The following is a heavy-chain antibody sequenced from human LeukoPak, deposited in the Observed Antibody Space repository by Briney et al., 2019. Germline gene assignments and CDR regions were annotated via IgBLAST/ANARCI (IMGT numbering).Heavy chain of an antibody. CDR2: IYDSGST. CDR3: ARGPYSSGWSNYYYGMDV. Sequence: PSETLSLTCTVSGGSISSSSYYWGWIRQPSGKGLEWIGSIYDSGSTYYNPSLKSRVTISADMSKNQFSLKLYSVTAADTAVYYCARGPYSSGWSNYYYGMDVWGQGTTVTVSS. J-gene: IGHJ6*02. CDR1: GGSISSSSYY. V-gene: IGHV4-39*01. D-gene: IGHD6-19*01.